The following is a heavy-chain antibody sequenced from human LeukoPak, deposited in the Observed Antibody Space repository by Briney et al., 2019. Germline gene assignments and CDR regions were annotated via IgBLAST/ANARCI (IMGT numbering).Heavy chain of an antibody. CDR1: GFTFSSYV. CDR3: ARVTYYYESSGYKPSDY. D-gene: IGHD3-22*01. Sequence: GGSLRLSCAASGFTFSSYVMSWVRQAPGKGLEWVSSISSSSTYIYYADSVKGRFTISRDNAKNSLYLQMNSLRAEDTAVYYCARVTYYYESSGYKPSDYWGQGTLVTVSS. V-gene: IGHV3-21*01. CDR2: ISSSSTYI. J-gene: IGHJ4*02.